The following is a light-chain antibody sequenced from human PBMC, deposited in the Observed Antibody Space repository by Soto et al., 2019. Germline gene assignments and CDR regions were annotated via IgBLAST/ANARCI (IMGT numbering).Light chain of an antibody. CDR2: GAS. V-gene: IGKV3-15*01. CDR3: QEYNDWPRST. CDR1: QSVRSN. Sequence: DIVMTQSPATLSVSPGERATLSCGASQSVRSNLAWYQQKPGQAPRLLIYGASTRASGIPARLSGSGSGTEFTLTISSLQSEDFAVYYCQEYNDWPRSTFGQGTKVEIK. J-gene: IGKJ1*01.